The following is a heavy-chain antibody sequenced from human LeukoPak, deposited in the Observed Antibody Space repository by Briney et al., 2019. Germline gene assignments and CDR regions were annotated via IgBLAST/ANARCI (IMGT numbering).Heavy chain of an antibody. D-gene: IGHD3-22*01. CDR3: ARGPYYDSSGYYSYYYYMDV. V-gene: IGHV4-39*01. CDR1: GGSISSSSYY. CDR2: IYYSGST. Sequence: SETLSLTCTVSGGSISSSSYYWGWIRQPPGTGLEWIGSIYYSGSTYYNPSLKSRVTISVDTSKNQFSLKLSSVTAADTAVYYCARGPYYDSSGYYSYYYYMDVWGKGTTVTVSS. J-gene: IGHJ6*03.